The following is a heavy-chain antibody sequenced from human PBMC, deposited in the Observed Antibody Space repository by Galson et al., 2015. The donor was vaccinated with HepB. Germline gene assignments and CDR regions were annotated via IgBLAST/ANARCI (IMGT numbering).Heavy chain of an antibody. Sequence: SLRLSCAASGFTFSSYAMSWVRQAPGKGLEWVSSISRTTYITFYADSVKGRFTVSRDNSRNTLYLQMNSLRAEDTAIFYCAIFGHFSAFDYWEQGPQVT. J-gene: IGHJ4*02. CDR3: AIFGHFSAFDY. V-gene: IGHV3-23*01. CDR1: GFTFSSYA. D-gene: IGHD3-10*01. CDR2: ISRTTYIT.